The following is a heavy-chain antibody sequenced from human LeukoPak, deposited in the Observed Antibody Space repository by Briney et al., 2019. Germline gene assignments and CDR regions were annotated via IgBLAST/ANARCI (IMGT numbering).Heavy chain of an antibody. V-gene: IGHV1-2*02. CDR1: GYTFTGWY. D-gene: IGHD5-12*01. Sequence: ASVKVSCKASGYTFTGWYIHWVRQAPGQGLEWMGWINPYSADTNYAQEFQGRVTMTRDTSISTAYMELSRLRSDDTAVYYCARLRADHFDYWGQGTLVTVSS. CDR2: INPYSADT. CDR3: ARLRADHFDY. J-gene: IGHJ4*02.